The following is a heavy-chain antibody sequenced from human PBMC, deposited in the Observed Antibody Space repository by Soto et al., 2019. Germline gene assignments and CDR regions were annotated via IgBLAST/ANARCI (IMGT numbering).Heavy chain of an antibody. CDR1: FTFSMYS. CDR2: ISSGSAYI. CDR3: ARDQGGSYDSWFDP. V-gene: IGHV3-21*06. D-gene: IGHD1-26*01. Sequence: GSLRLSCTFTFSMYSMNWVRQAPGKGLEWVASISSGSAYIKYAESVKGRFTISRDNAKNSLHLQMNSLRAEDTAIYHCARDQGGSYDSWFDPWGQGTLVTVSS. J-gene: IGHJ5*02.